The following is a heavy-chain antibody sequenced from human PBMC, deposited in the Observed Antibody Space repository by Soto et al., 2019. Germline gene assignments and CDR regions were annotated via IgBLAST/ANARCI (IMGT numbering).Heavy chain of an antibody. V-gene: IGHV1-69*13. CDR1: GGTFSSYA. Sequence: SVKVSCKASGGTFSSYAISWVRQAPGQGLEWMGGIIPIFGTANHAQKFQGRVTITADESTSTAYMELSSLRSEDTAVYYCARFGSSTLAAAKDYWGQGTLVTVSS. J-gene: IGHJ4*02. CDR2: IIPIFGTA. CDR3: ARFGSSTLAAAKDY. D-gene: IGHD6-13*01.